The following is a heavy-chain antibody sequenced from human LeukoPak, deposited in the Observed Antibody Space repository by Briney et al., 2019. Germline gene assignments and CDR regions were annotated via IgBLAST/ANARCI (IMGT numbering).Heavy chain of an antibody. D-gene: IGHD1-26*01. V-gene: IGHV1-18*01. J-gene: IGHJ4*02. CDR3: AKNVSRSYLDDY. CDR2: ISAYNGNT. Sequence: GASVKVSCKASVYTFTSCGISWVRQAPGQGLEWMGWISAYNGNTNYAQKLQGRVTMTTDTSTSTAYMELRSLRSDDTAVYYCAKNVSRSYLDDYWGQGTLVTVSS. CDR1: VYTFTSCG.